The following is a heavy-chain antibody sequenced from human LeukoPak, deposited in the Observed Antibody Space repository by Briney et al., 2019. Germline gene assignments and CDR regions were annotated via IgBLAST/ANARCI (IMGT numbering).Heavy chain of an antibody. Sequence: GGSLRLSCAASGFTFSTYAMSWVRQAPGKGLEGVSGMSGDGGTTYYADSVKGRFTISRDNSKNTLYLQMTNLRAEDTAVYYCAKDATRTSGWYYFDYWGQGTLVTVSS. D-gene: IGHD6-19*01. CDR1: GFTFSTYA. CDR2: MSGDGGTT. J-gene: IGHJ4*02. V-gene: IGHV3-23*01. CDR3: AKDATRTSGWYYFDY.